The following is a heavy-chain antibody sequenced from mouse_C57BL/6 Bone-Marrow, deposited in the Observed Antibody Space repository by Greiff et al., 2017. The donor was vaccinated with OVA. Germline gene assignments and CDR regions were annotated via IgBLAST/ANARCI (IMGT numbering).Heavy chain of an antibody. CDR3: TSYGYDSYYFDY. CDR2: IYPGNRDT. CDR1: GYTFTSYW. J-gene: IGHJ2*01. Sequence: VQLQQSGTVLARPGASVKMSCKTSGYTFTSYWMHWVKQRPGQGLEWIGAIYPGNRDTSYNQKFKGKAKLTAVTSASTAYMELSSLTNEDSEVYYCTSYGYDSYYFDYWGQGTTLTVSS. V-gene: IGHV1-5*01. D-gene: IGHD2-2*01.